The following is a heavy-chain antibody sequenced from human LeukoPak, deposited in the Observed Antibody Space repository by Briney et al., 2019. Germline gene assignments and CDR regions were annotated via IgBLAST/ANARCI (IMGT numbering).Heavy chain of an antibody. J-gene: IGHJ4*02. Sequence: ASVKVSCKASGYTFSSYGISWVRQSPGQGLEWMGWISAYNGNTNYAQKLQGRVTITTDTSTSTDYMELRSLRSDDTAVYYCARDLGSRGVFDYWGQGTLVTVSS. CDR2: ISAYNGNT. CDR3: ARDLGSRGVFDY. V-gene: IGHV1-18*01. D-gene: IGHD2-2*01. CDR1: GYTFSSYG.